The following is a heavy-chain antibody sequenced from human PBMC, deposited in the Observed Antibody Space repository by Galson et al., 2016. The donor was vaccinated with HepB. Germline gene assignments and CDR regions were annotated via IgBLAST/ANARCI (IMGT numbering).Heavy chain of an antibody. J-gene: IGHJ6*02. Sequence: SLRLSCAASGFTFKSYSMTWVRQAPGKGLEWLSSISTARSYIYYADSLRGRFTTSRDNARNSLYLQMNSLRVEDTAVYYCARRDRYFYGLDVWGQGTTVIVSS. V-gene: IGHV3-21*01. CDR1: GFTFKSYS. CDR3: ARRDRYFYGLDV. CDR2: ISTARSYI.